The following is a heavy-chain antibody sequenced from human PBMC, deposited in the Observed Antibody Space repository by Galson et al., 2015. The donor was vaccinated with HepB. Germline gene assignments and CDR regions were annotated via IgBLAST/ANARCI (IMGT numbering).Heavy chain of an antibody. D-gene: IGHD3-16*01. CDR2: TNHRGNT. V-gene: IGHV4-34*01. Sequence: SETLSLTCAVYGGSFSGHYWTWIRQPPGKGLEWIGNTNHRGNTNYNPSLKSRVIISADSSKNQFSLKLTSVTAADMAVYYCARGHTAGYDYVWGRREKLAAHWDYWGQGTLLIVSS. J-gene: IGHJ4*02. CDR3: ARGHTAGYDYVWGRREKLAAHWDY. CDR1: GGSFSGHY.